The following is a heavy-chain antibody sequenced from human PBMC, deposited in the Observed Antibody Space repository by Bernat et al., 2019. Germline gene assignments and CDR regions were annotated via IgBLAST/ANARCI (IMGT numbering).Heavy chain of an antibody. CDR1: GFTFGDYA. CDR2: IRSKAYGGTK. V-gene: IGHV3-49*04. D-gene: IGHD5-24*01. Sequence: EVQLVESGGGLVQPGRSLRLSCTASGFTFGDYAMSWVRQAPGKGLEWVGFIRSKAYGGTKEYAASVKGRFTISRDDSKSSAYLQMNSLKTEDTAVYYCTREANEMATINYFDYWGQGTLVTVSS. CDR3: TREANEMATINYFDY. J-gene: IGHJ4*02.